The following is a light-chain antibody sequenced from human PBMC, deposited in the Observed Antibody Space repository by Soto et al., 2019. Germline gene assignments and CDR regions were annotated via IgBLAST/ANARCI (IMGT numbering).Light chain of an antibody. Sequence: QSVLTQTPSASGTPGQRVTISCSGGTFNIGINDVYWYQQLPGTAPKLLIYRNSRRPSGVPDRFSGSRSGTSGSLAISGLRSQDEGDYYCAAWDDSLSGDVVFGGGTKLTVL. CDR1: TFNIGIND. J-gene: IGLJ2*01. CDR3: AAWDDSLSGDVV. V-gene: IGLV1-47*01. CDR2: RNS.